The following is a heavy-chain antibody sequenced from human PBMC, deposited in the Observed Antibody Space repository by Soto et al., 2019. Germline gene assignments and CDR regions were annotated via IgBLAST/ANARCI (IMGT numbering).Heavy chain of an antibody. CDR1: GFPFSSYA. CDR2: ISGSGVLT. J-gene: IGHJ3*02. CDR3: AKGGYYSVFDI. Sequence: EMQLLESGGGLVQPGGSLRLSCVASGFPFSSYAMSWVRQTPGQGLEWVSGISGSGVLTYYADSVKGRFTISRDNSNNTLSPPVHRPRVEETAVYFRAKGGYYSVFDIWGQGTMVTVSA. D-gene: IGHD3-16*01. V-gene: IGHV3-23*01.